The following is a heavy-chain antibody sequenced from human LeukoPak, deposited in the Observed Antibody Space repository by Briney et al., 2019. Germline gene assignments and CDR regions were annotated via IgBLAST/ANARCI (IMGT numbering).Heavy chain of an antibody. Sequence: PGGSLRLSCAASGFTFSSYAMSWVRQAPGKGLEWVSAISGSGGSTYYADSVKGRFTISRDSSKNTLNLQMNSLRAEDTAVYYCAKSYAARRGHSWFGVLWGQGTLVTVSS. J-gene: IGHJ4*02. CDR1: GFTFSSYA. CDR3: AKSYAARRGHSWFGVL. D-gene: IGHD3-10*01. CDR2: ISGSGGST. V-gene: IGHV3-23*01.